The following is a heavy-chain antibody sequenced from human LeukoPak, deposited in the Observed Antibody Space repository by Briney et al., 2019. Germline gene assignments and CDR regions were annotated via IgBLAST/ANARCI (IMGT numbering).Heavy chain of an antibody. D-gene: IGHD2-15*01. J-gene: IGHJ4*02. CDR3: ARGSESPSSNVVVVATPALDY. CDR1: GYTFTRYY. V-gene: IGHV1-46*01. CDR2: VNPSGGRT. Sequence: GASVEVSCKASGYTFTRYYMHWVRQAPGQGLEWMGIVNPSGGRTSYPQKFQGRVTLTRDTSTSTVYMELSSLRSEDTAVYYCARGSESPSSNVVVVATPALDYWGQGTLVTVSS.